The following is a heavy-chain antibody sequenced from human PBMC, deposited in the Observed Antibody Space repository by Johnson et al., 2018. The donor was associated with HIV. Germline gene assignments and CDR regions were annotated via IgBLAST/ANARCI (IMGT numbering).Heavy chain of an antibody. V-gene: IGHV3-11*04. J-gene: IGHJ3*02. CDR2: ISSSCSSI. D-gene: IGHD4-17*01. Sequence: QVQLVESGGGVVQPGRSLRLSCAASGFIFRDYYMSWIRQAPGKGLEWVSYISSSCSSIYYADSVKGRFTISRDNAKSSLYLQMNGLRAEDTAVYYCARASTTVTTGDDAFDIWGQGTMVTVSS. CDR1: GFIFRDYY. CDR3: ARASTTVTTGDDAFDI.